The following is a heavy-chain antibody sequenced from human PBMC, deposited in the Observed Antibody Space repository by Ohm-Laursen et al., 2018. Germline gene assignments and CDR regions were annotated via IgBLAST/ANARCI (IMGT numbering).Heavy chain of an antibody. Sequence: SLRLSCTASGFTFSSYAMSWVRQAPGKGLEWVSAISGSGGSTYYADSVKGRFTISRDNSKNTLYLQMNSLRAEDTAVYYCVKDDTSGYSPPSSDYWGQGTPVTVSS. J-gene: IGHJ4*02. D-gene: IGHD3-22*01. CDR1: GFTFSSYA. V-gene: IGHV3-23*01. CDR3: VKDDTSGYSPPSSDY. CDR2: ISGSGGST.